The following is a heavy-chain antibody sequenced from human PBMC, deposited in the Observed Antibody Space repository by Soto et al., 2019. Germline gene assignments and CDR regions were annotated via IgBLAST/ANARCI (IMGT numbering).Heavy chain of an antibody. V-gene: IGHV4-39*01. CDR1: GGSISSTNYY. CDR3: ARRVTYYDGIDY. Sequence: SETLSLTCSVPGGSISSTNYYWVWIRQPPGKGLEWIGNIYYSGSTYYNPSLKSRVTISVDTSKNQFSLKLSSVTAADTAVYYCARRVTYYDGIDYWGRGTLVTVSS. D-gene: IGHD3-22*01. J-gene: IGHJ4*02. CDR2: IYYSGST.